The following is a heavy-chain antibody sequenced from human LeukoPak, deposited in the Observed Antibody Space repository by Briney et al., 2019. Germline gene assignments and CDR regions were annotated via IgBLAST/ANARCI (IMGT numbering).Heavy chain of an antibody. D-gene: IGHD3-10*01. Sequence: PSETLSLTCIVSGVSTSSGYWSWIRQPAGKGLEWMGHTSTSVPTYYNPSLKSRVTMSLDTSENHFSLKLTSVTAADTAVYYCAIGYGSGSYSTWGQGTLVTVSS. CDR2: TSTSVPT. J-gene: IGHJ5*02. CDR1: GVSTSSGY. V-gene: IGHV4-4*07. CDR3: AIGYGSGSYST.